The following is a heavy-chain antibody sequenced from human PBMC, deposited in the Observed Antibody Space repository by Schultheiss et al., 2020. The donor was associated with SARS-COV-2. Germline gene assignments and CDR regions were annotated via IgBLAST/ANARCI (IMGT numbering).Heavy chain of an antibody. J-gene: IGHJ3*02. V-gene: IGHV3-23*01. CDR3: VRGGDTAMVKAFDI. CDR2: ISGSGGST. D-gene: IGHD5-18*01. Sequence: GGSLRLSCAASGFTFSGNSMTWVRQAPGKGLEWVSAISGSGGSTYYADSVKGRFTISRDNAKTSLYLQMNSLTAEDTALYYCVRGGDTAMVKAFDIWGRGAMVTVSS. CDR1: GFTFSGNS.